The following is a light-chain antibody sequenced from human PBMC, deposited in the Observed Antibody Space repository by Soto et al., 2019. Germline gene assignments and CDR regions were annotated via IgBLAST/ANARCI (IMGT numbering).Light chain of an antibody. V-gene: IGKV3-15*01. CDR2: GAS. CDR3: QQYNNWPPT. Sequence: EIVMTQSPATLSVSPGERATLSCRASQSVSSNLAWYQQKPGQAPRLLIYGASTRATGIPARFSGSGSGTECTLTISSLQSEDFAVYYCQQYNNWPPTFGLGTKLEIK. J-gene: IGKJ2*01. CDR1: QSVSSN.